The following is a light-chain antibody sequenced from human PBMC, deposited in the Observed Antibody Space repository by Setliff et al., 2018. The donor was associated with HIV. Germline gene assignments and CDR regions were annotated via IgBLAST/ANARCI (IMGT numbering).Light chain of an antibody. CDR1: SCDVGAYNY. V-gene: IGLV2-11*01. Sequence: QSALTQPRSVSGSPGQSVTFPCTGSSCDVGAYNYVSWYQQHPGKAPKLMIYDVTKRPSGVPDRFSGSKSGNTASLTISGLQAEDEADYYCCSYAGSYTYIFGSGTKVTVL. CDR3: CSYAGSYTYI. J-gene: IGLJ1*01. CDR2: DVT.